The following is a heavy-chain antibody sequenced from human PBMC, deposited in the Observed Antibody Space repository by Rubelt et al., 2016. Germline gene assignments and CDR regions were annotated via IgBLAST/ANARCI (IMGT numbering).Heavy chain of an antibody. Sequence: QVQLQQWGAGLLKPSETLSLTCAVYGGTFSGYLWSWIRQPPGKGLEWIGEINHSGSTNYNPSLKSRVTISVDTSKNQFSLKLSSVTAADTAVYYCAGRGLWFGELLWEDYWGQGTLVTVSS. D-gene: IGHD3-10*01. CDR3: AGRGLWFGELLWEDY. V-gene: IGHV4-34*08. CDR1: GGTFSGYL. J-gene: IGHJ4*02. CDR2: INHSGST.